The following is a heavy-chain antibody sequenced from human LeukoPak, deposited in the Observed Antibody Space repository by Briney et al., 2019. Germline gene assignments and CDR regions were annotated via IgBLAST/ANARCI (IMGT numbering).Heavy chain of an antibody. J-gene: IGHJ6*03. D-gene: IGHD3-10*01. CDR3: ARGLRGLRYYYYYMDV. V-gene: IGHV4-38-2*02. CDR2: IYHSGST. CDR1: GYSISSGYY. Sequence: PSETLSLTCTVSGYSISSGYYWGWIRQPPGKGLEWIGSIYHSGSTYYNPSLKSRVTISVDTSKNQFSLKLSSVTAADTAVYYCARGLRGLRYYYYYMDVWGKGTTVTVSS.